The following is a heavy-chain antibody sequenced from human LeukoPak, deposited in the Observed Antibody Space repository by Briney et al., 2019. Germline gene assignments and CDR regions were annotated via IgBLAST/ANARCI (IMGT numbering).Heavy chain of an antibody. CDR1: GFTFSSYA. CDR2: ISYDGSNK. D-gene: IGHD2-8*02. V-gene: IGHV3-30*04. Sequence: GGSLRLSCAASGFTFSSYAMHWVRQAPGKGLEWVAVISYDGSNKYYADSVKGRFTISRDNAKNSLYLQMNSLRAEDTAVFYCARGGVTGSYGYHWFDTWGQGTLVTVSS. CDR3: ARGGVTGSYGYHWFDT. J-gene: IGHJ5*02.